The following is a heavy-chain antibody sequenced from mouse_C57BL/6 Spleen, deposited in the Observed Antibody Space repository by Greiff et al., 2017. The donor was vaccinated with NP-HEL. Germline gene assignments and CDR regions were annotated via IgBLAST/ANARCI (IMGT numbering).Heavy chain of an antibody. D-gene: IGHD2-3*01. J-gene: IGHJ2*01. Sequence: EVQLVESGGGLVQPGGSLSLSCAASGFTFTDYYMSWVRQPPGKALEWLGFIRNKANGYTTEYSAAVKCRFTISRDNSQSILYLQMIALRAEDSATYYCARAAIYDGDCDYWGQGTTLTVSA. V-gene: IGHV7-3*01. CDR1: GFTFTDYY. CDR2: IRNKANGYTT. CDR3: ARAAIYDGDCDY.